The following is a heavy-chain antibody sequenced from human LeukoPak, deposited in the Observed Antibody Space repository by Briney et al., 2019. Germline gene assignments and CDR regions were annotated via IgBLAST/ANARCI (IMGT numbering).Heavy chain of an antibody. CDR1: GFTFTSYS. CDR2: ISYNASP. CDR3: ARHFDY. V-gene: IGHV4-59*04. Sequence: GSLRLSCAASGFTFTSYSMNWVRQPPGKGLEWIGTISYNASPYYNPSLKSRVTMSVDTSKNQFSLKLRSVTAADTAVYFCARHFDYWGQGTLVTVSS. J-gene: IGHJ4*02.